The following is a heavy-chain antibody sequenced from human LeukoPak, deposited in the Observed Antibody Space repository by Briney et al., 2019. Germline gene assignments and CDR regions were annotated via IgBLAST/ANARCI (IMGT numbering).Heavy chain of an antibody. D-gene: IGHD3-22*01. V-gene: IGHV4-59*08. CDR3: ARHKSYDRYFDY. CDR1: GGSFSGYY. J-gene: IGHJ4*02. Sequence: PSETLSLTCAVYGGSFSGYYWSWIRQPPGKGLEWIGYIYYSGSTNYNPSLKSRVTISVDTSKNQFSLKLSSVTAADTAVYYCARHKSYDRYFDYWGQGTLVTVSS. CDR2: IYYSGST.